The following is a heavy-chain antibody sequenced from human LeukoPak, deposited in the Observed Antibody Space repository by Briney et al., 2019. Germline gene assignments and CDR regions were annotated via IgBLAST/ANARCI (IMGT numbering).Heavy chain of an antibody. CDR3: ARDLSGSGTLLDY. CDR1: GFTFSSYN. CDR2: ISSSSTYI. D-gene: IGHD3-10*01. Sequence: PGGSLRLSCAASGFTFSSYNMNWVRQAPGKGLEWVSSISSSSTYIYYADSVKGRFTISRDNARNSLYLQMNSLRAEDTAVYYCARDLSGSGTLLDYWGQGTLVTVSS. V-gene: IGHV3-21*01. J-gene: IGHJ4*02.